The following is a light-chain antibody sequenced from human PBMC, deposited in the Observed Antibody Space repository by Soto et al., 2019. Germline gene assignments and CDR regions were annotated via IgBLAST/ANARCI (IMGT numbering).Light chain of an antibody. CDR2: DNN. CDR1: SSNIGNDY. Sequence: QSVLTQPPSVSAAPGQKVTISCSGSSSNIGNDYVSWYQQLPGTAPKLLIYDNNNRPSGIPDRFSGSKSDTSATLGITGLQTGDEADYYCRTWDSSLGAEVFGGGTKLTVL. V-gene: IGLV1-51*01. J-gene: IGLJ2*01. CDR3: RTWDSSLGAEV.